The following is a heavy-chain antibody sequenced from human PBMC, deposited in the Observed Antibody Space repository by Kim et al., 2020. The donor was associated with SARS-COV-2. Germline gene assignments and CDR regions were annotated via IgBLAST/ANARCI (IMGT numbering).Heavy chain of an antibody. J-gene: IGHJ2*01. V-gene: IGHV5-10-1*01. D-gene: IGHD6-13*01. CDR3: ARSSLGYFDL. Sequence: TNCRPSFQGHVTISADKSISNAYLQWSSLKASDTAMYYCARSSLGYFDLWGRGTLVTVSS. CDR2: T.